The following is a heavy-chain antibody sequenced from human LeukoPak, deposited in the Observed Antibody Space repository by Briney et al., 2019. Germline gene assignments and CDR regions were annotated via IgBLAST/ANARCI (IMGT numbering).Heavy chain of an antibody. CDR1: GGTFSSYA. J-gene: IGHJ4*02. CDR3: ASGVVPAAHLDH. V-gene: IGHV1-69*05. D-gene: IGHD2-2*01. Sequence: SVKVSCKASGGTFSSYAISWVRQAPGQGLEWMGGIIPIFGSPNYAQKFQDRLTITTDESTSTAYMELSSLTSEDTAVYYCASGVVPAAHLDHWGQGTLVTVSS. CDR2: IIPIFGSP.